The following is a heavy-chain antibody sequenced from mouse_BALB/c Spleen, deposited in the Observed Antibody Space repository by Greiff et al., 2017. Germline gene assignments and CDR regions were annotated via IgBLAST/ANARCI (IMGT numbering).Heavy chain of an antibody. Sequence: VQLQESGAELARPGASVKLSCKASGYTFTSYWMQWVKQRPGQGLEWIGAIYPGDGDTRYTQKFKGKATLTADKSSSTAYMQLSSLASEDSAVYYCAREGTGTDHFDYWGQGTTLTVSS. CDR1: GYTFTSYW. CDR2: IYPGDGDT. D-gene: IGHD4-1*01. J-gene: IGHJ2*01. CDR3: AREGTGTDHFDY. V-gene: IGHV1-87*01.